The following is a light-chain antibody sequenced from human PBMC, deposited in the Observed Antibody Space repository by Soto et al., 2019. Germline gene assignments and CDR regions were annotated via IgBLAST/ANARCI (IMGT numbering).Light chain of an antibody. CDR2: SAS. J-gene: IGKJ3*01. CDR1: QDIKNY. V-gene: IGKV1D-8*01. CDR3: QQYYSFPFT. Sequence: VISMTQAPSLLSASTGDRVTISCRMSQDIKNYLAWYQQRPGKAPALLIYSASTLQNGVPSRFSGSWSETDFTLTISRLQYEDFATYYCQQYYSFPFTFGPGTKVDV.